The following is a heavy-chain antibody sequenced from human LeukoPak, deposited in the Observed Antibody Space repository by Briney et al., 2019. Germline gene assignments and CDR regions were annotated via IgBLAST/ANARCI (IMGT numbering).Heavy chain of an antibody. CDR1: GFIFTNYA. CDR3: AKGVVPAAIYDY. J-gene: IGHJ4*02. D-gene: IGHD2-2*01. Sequence: PGGSLRLSCEARGFIFTNYAMTWVRQAPGKGLEWVSAISGSGGSTYYADSVKGRFTISRDNSKNTLYLQMNSLRAEDTAVYYCAKGVVPAAIYDYWGQGTLVTVSS. CDR2: ISGSGGST. V-gene: IGHV3-23*01.